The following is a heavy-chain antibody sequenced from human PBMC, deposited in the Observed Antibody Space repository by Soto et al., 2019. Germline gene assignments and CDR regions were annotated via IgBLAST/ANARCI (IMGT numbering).Heavy chain of an antibody. V-gene: IGHV1-8*01. Sequence: QVQLVKSGAEVKKPGASVKVSCKASGYTFTSYDINWVRQATGQGLAWMGWMNPNSGNTGYAQKCQGRVTMTMNTSISTAYMELSSLISEDTAVYYCARGTWCGELLWFDPWGKGTMVTVYS. CDR3: ARGTWCGELLWFDP. D-gene: IGHD3-10*01. CDR2: MNPNSGNT. CDR1: GYTFTSYD. J-gene: IGHJ5*02.